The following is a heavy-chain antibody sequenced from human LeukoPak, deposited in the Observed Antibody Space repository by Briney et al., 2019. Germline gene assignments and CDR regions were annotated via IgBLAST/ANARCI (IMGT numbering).Heavy chain of an antibody. CDR2: IYSDGQT. D-gene: IGHD3-22*01. CDR1: GFSVSDKS. CDR3: ANYYYDKDDDF. Sequence: GGSLRLSCAVSGFSVSDKSLSWVRQAPGKGLEWVSLIYSDGQTFYSESVKGRFAISRDTSKNTLFLQMNSLRVEDTAMYFCANYYYDKDDDFWGQGTLVTVSS. J-gene: IGHJ4*02. V-gene: IGHV3-53*01.